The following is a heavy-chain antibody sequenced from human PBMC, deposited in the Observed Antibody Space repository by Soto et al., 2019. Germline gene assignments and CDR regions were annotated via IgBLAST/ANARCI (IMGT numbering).Heavy chain of an antibody. J-gene: IGHJ4*02. CDR1: GFTVSTKY. Sequence: ESGGGLVQPGGSLRLSCAASGFTVSTKYMSWVRQAPGKGLEWVSVIYSGGSTFYADSVRGRFTISRDNSKNTVNLHMNSLRAEDTAVYYCARDPWAADYWGQGTLVTVSS. V-gene: IGHV3-66*01. CDR3: ARDPWAADY. D-gene: IGHD3-16*01. CDR2: IYSGGST.